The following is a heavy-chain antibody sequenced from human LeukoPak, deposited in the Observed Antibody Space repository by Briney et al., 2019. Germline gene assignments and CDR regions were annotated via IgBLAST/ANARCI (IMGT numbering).Heavy chain of an antibody. D-gene: IGHD6-19*01. J-gene: IGHJ4*02. CDR2: IYTSGST. Sequence: SETLSLTCTVSGGSMSSYYWSWIRQPAGKGLEWIGRIYTSGSTNYNPSPKSRVTMSVDTSKNQFSLKLSSVTAADTAVYYCARDLVLYSSGWYPTYYFDYWGQGTLVTVSS. CDR3: ARDLVLYSSGWYPTYYFDY. V-gene: IGHV4-4*07. CDR1: GGSMSSYY.